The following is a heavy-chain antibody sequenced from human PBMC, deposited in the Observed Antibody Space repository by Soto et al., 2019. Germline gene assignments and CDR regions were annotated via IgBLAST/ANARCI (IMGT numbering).Heavy chain of an antibody. J-gene: IGHJ6*02. V-gene: IGHV4-59*01. CDR3: ARAAVTHERYHYGMDV. CDR1: GGSISSYY. D-gene: IGHD4-17*01. Sequence: SETLSLTCTASGGSISSYYWSWIRQSPGKGLEWIGCIYYSGNTNYNPSLKSRVTISVNTSKNQFSLRLTSVTAADTAVYYCARAAVTHERYHYGMDVWGQGTTVTVSS. CDR2: IYYSGNT.